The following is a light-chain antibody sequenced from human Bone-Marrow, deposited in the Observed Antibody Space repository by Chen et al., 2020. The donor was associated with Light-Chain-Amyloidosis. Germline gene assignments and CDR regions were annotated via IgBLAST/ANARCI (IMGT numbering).Light chain of an antibody. CDR1: QNITPY. CDR3: QQYRSYSQA. J-gene: IGKJ1*01. CDR2: GVS. V-gene: IGKV1-39*01. Sequence: DIQMTQSPSSLPASVGDGVTTSCRASQNITPYLHLYQQKPGKAPNLVISGVSSLESAVPSRFSGSGSGTEYTSTISRLQPDDFATYYWQQYRSYSQAFGHGSKVEIQ.